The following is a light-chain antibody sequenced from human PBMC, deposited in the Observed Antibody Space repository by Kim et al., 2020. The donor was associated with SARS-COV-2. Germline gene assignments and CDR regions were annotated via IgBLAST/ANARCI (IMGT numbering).Light chain of an antibody. CDR1: TSNIGAGYE. V-gene: IGLV1-40*01. CDR3: QSFDSILSGSL. CDR2: GNT. Sequence: QSVLTQSPSVSGAPGQRVTISCTGSTSNIGAGYEVHWYQQLPGTAPKLLIYGNTNRPSGVPDRFSASKSGTSASLAITRLQAGDEADYYCQSFDSILSGSLFGGGTKVTVL. J-gene: IGLJ2*01.